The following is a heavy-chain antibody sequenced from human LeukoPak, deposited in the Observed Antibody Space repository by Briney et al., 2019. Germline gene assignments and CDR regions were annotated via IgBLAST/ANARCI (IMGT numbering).Heavy chain of an antibody. J-gene: IGHJ4*02. Sequence: GGSLRLSCAASGFTSDDYAMHWVRQAPGKGLEWVSGISWNSGSIGYADSVKGRFTISRDNAKNSLYLQMNSLRAEDTALYYCAKGRGITIFGVPKNWGQGTLVTVSS. V-gene: IGHV3-9*02. CDR2: ISWNSGSI. D-gene: IGHD3-3*01. CDR1: GFTSDDYA. CDR3: AKGRGITIFGVPKN.